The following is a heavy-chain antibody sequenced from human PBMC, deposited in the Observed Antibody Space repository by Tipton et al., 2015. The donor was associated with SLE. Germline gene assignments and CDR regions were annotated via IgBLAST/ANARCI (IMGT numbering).Heavy chain of an antibody. D-gene: IGHD5-18*01. J-gene: IGHJ5*02. V-gene: IGHV4-4*07. CDR3: ARGRDVDTGGWFDP. Sequence: TLSLTCTVSGGSISSYYWSWIRQPAGKGLEWIGRIYTSGSTNYNPSLKSRVTISVDTSKNQFSLKLSSVTAADTAVYYCARGRDVDTGGWFDPWGQGTLVTVSS. CDR2: IYTSGST. CDR1: GGSISSYY.